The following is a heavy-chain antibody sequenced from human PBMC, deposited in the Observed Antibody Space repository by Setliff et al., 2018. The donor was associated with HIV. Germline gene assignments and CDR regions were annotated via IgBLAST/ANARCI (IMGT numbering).Heavy chain of an antibody. D-gene: IGHD2-15*01. Sequence: GASVKVSCKASGYTVTDYYMHWVRQAPGQGLEWMGMIKPNDGASTHAQNFQGRVTMTRDTSTSTVYMELSSLRSEDTAVYYCVREGHCVGVKCYSTDVWGQGTTVTVSS. CDR1: GYTVTDYY. J-gene: IGHJ6*02. CDR2: IKPNDGAS. V-gene: IGHV1-46*01. CDR3: VREGHCVGVKCYSTDV.